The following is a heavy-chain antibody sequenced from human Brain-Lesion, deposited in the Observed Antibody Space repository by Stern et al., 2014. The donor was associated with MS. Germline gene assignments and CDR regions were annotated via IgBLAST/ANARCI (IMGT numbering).Heavy chain of an antibody. V-gene: IGHV1-2*02. CDR3: ARDQRGITIFGVVTDYYYLGMDV. CDR1: GYIFTGYY. Sequence: QVQLVQSGAEVKKPGASVKVSCKTSGYIFTGYYIHWVRQAPGQGLEWMAWINPNTGGTKYAPKFTGRVTMSRDTSISTACVELSSLTSDDTAVYYCARDQRGITIFGVVTDYYYLGMDVWGQGTTVTVSS. CDR2: INPNTGGT. J-gene: IGHJ6*02. D-gene: IGHD3-3*01.